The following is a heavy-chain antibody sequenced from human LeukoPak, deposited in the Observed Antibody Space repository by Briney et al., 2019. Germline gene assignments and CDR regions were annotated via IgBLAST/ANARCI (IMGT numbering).Heavy chain of an antibody. V-gene: IGHV1-69*13. CDR2: IIPIFGTA. CDR1: GGTFGSYA. CDR3: AREPAVTIEPNYYYYYYMDV. D-gene: IGHD4-17*01. J-gene: IGHJ6*03. Sequence: GASVKVSCKASGGTFGSYAISWVRQAPGQGLEWMGGIIPIFGTANYAQKFQGRVTITADESTSTAYMELSSLRSEDTAVYYCAREPAVTIEPNYYYYYYMDVWGKGTTVTVSS.